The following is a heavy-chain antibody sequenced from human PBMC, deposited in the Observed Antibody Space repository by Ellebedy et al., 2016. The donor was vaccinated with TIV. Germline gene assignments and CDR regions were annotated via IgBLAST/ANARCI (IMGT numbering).Heavy chain of an antibody. CDR1: GFTFSSYS. CDR3: ARNGNYYYYMDV. Sequence: GGSLRLXCAASGFTFSSYSMNWVRQAPGKGLEWVSSISSSSSYIYYADSVKGRFTISRDNAKNSLYLQMNSLRAEDTAVYYCARNGNYYYYMDVWGKGTTVTVSS. J-gene: IGHJ6*03. CDR2: ISSSSSYI. V-gene: IGHV3-21*01.